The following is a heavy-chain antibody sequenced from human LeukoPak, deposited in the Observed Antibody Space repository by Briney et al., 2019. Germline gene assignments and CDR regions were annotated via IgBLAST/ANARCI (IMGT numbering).Heavy chain of an antibody. CDR3: ARRTSRYYMDV. V-gene: IGHV4-39*01. CDR1: GGSISSSSYY. CDR2: IYYSGNT. Sequence: SETLSLTCTVSGGSISSSSYYWGWIRPPPGKGLEWIGSIYYSGNTYYNPSLKSRVTISVDTSKNQFSLKLSSVTAADTAVYYCARRTSRYYMDVWGKGTTVTVSS. D-gene: IGHD2-2*01. J-gene: IGHJ6*03.